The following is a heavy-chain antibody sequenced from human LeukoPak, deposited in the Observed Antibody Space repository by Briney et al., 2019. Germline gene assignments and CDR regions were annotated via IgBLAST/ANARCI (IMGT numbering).Heavy chain of an antibody. CDR3: AKGLPTVTAGVFDY. CDR2: ISWNSGSI. D-gene: IGHD4-17*01. Sequence: GGSLRLSCAASGFTFDDYAMHWVRQAPGKGLEWVSGISWNSGSIGYADSVKGRFTISRDNAKNSLYLQMNSLRAEDTALYYCAKGLPTVTAGVFDYWGQATLVTVSS. V-gene: IGHV3-9*01. J-gene: IGHJ4*02. CDR1: GFTFDDYA.